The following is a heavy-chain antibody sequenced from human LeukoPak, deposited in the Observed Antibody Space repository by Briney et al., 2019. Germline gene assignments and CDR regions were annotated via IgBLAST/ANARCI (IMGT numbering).Heavy chain of an antibody. D-gene: IGHD1-1*01. J-gene: IGHJ4*02. CDR2: ISGTGGGT. Sequence: QPGGSLRLSCAASGFIFSSYAMSWVRLAPGKRLECVSVISGTGGGTFYADSVKGWFTVSRDNSKNTMDLQMNTLTAEDTAVYYCVKCKGDAYNWVSVLSRPTQTHYYFDHWGQGALVTVSS. CDR3: VKCKGDAYNWVSVLSRPTQTHYYFDH. V-gene: IGHV3-23*01. CDR1: GFIFSSYA.